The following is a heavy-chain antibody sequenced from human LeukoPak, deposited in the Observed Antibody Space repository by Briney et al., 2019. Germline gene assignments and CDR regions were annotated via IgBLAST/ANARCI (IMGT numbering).Heavy chain of an antibody. Sequence: GGSLRLSCAASEFTFSLYAMNWVRQAPGKGLEWVSYFNDVSSDIHYADSVKGRFTISRDNAKNTLSLQMNSLRAEDTAVYHCARDTYQPGLIDCWGQGTLVTVSS. CDR2: FNDVSSDI. CDR3: ARDTYQPGLIDC. CDR1: EFTFSLYA. V-gene: IGHV3-21*05. J-gene: IGHJ4*02. D-gene: IGHD2-2*01.